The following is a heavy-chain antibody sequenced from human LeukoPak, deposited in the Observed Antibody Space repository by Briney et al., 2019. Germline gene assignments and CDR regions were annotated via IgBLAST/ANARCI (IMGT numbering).Heavy chain of an antibody. D-gene: IGHD1-26*01. CDR1: GFTFSSYW. CDR3: ARDKVVGATHFDY. Sequence: PGRSLRLSCAASGFTFSSYWMSWVRQAPGKGLEWVANIKQDGGEIYYVDSVKGRFTISRDNAKNSLSLQMNSLRAEDTAVYYCARDKVVGATHFDYWGQGTLVTVSS. V-gene: IGHV3-7*01. J-gene: IGHJ4*02. CDR2: IKQDGGEI.